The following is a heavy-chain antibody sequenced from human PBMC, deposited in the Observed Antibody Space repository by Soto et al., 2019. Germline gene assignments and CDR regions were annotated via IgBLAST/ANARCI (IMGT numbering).Heavy chain of an antibody. CDR1: GFTFSSYG. V-gene: IGHV3-33*01. J-gene: IGHJ6*02. CDR3: ARDAGECSGGSCYSLYGMDV. D-gene: IGHD2-15*01. CDR2: IWYDGSNK. Sequence: GGSLRLSCAASGFTFSSYGMHWVRQAPGKGLEWVAVIWYDGSNKYYADSVKGRFTISRDNSKNTLYLQMNSLRAEDTAVYCCARDAGECSGGSCYSLYGMDVWGQGTTVTVSS.